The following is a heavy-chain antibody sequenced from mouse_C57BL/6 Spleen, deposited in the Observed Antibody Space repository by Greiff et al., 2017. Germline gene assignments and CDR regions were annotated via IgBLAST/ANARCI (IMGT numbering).Heavy chain of an antibody. D-gene: IGHD1-1*01. CDR2: ISNLAYSI. CDR1: GFTFSDYG. CDR3: ARQDYGSSNWYFDV. Sequence: EVKLMESGGGLVQPGGSLKLSCAASGFTFSDYGMAWVRQAPRKGPEWVAFISNLAYSIYYADTVTGRFTISRENAKNTLYLEMSSLRSEDTAMYYCARQDYGSSNWYFDVWGTGTTVTVSS. V-gene: IGHV5-15*01. J-gene: IGHJ1*03.